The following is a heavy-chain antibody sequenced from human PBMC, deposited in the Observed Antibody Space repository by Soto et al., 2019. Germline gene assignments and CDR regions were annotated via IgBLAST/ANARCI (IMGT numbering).Heavy chain of an antibody. Sequence: EVQLLESGGGLVQPGGSLRLACAASGFTFSSYAMSWVRQAQGKGLEWVSAVSGSGGSTYYEDSVKGRFTISRDNSNNTLYLQMNSLRAEDTAVYYCAKELHTSSGFSQVIYGGQGTLVTVSS. CDR1: GFTFSSYA. D-gene: IGHD6-19*01. CDR2: VSGSGGST. CDR3: AKELHTSSGFSQVIY. V-gene: IGHV3-23*01. J-gene: IGHJ4*02.